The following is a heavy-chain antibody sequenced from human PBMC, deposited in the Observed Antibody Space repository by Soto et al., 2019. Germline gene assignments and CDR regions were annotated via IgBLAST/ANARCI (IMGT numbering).Heavy chain of an antibody. D-gene: IGHD5-18*01. CDR2: IYPGDSDT. CDR3: ARRYRNTAMDFGDF. CDR1: GYIFDNNL. J-gene: IGHJ4*02. V-gene: IGHV5-51*01. Sequence: PXESLKISWKGSGYIFDNNLIAWVRQVSGKGVEWMGIIYPGDSDTRYSPSFRGQVTMSADKSISTAYLQWKSLKASDTAMYYCARRYRNTAMDFGDFWGQGTLVTVSS.